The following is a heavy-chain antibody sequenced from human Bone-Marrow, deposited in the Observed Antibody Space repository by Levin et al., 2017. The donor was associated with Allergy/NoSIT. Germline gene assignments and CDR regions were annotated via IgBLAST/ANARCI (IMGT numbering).Heavy chain of an antibody. Sequence: SVKVSCKTSGGTFSAFAISWVRQAPGQGLEWMGRIIPVLGLPNYAQNFQGRVTITADKSTSTAYMELSSLTSADTAVYYCARAVDSGTSDYWGQGTLVTVSS. D-gene: IGHD5-18*01. CDR3: ARAVDSGTSDY. J-gene: IGHJ4*02. V-gene: IGHV1-69*04. CDR2: IIPVLGLP. CDR1: GGTFSAFA.